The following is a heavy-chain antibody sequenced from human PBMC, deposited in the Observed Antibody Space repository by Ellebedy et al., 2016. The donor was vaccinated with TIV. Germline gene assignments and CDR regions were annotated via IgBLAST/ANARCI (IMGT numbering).Heavy chain of an antibody. J-gene: IGHJ4*02. V-gene: IGHV3-15*01. D-gene: IGHD5-18*01. CDR3: TTVYRYNYDSV. CDR2: VKSKTDGGAA. Sequence: GGSLRLSCAASGCTFSNAWMNWVRQAPGKGLEWVGRVKSKTDGGAADYAAPVKGRFTISRDDSKNTLYLQMNSLKTEDTAVYFCTTVYRYNYDSVWGQGTLVTVSS. CDR1: GCTFSNAW.